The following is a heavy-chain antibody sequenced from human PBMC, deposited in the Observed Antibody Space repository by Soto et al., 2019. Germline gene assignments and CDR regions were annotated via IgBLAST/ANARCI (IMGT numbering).Heavy chain of an antibody. J-gene: IGHJ4*02. CDR2: LYYSGST. V-gene: IGHV4-59*01. Sequence: SETLSLTCSVTGVSISDFYWSWIRQSPGKGLESIGYLYYSGSTNYNPSLKYRVTISGDTSRNQFSLQLTSVTAADTAVYYCAGTLKPVMVTPYGYLQLSFDYWGQGALVTVSS. D-gene: IGHD5-18*01. CDR3: AGTLKPVMVTPYGYLQLSFDY. CDR1: GVSISDFY.